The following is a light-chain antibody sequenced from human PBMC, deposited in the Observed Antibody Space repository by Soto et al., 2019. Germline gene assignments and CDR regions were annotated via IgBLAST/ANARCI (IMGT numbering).Light chain of an antibody. Sequence: QLVLTQSPSASASLGASVKLTCTLSSGHSSYAIAWHQQRPEKGPRYLMKLNSDGSHSKGDGIPDRFSGSSSGAERYLTISSLQSEDEADYYCQTWGTGIQVFGGGTKVTV. V-gene: IGLV4-69*01. CDR3: QTWGTGIQV. CDR2: LNSDGSH. J-gene: IGLJ2*01. CDR1: SGHSSYA.